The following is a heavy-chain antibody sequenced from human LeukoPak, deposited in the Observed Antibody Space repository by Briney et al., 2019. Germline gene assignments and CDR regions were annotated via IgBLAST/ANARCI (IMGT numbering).Heavy chain of an antibody. D-gene: IGHD3-16*01. V-gene: IGHV4-4*07. CDR2: IYTSGST. CDR1: GGSISSYY. J-gene: IGHJ3*02. CDR3: AGSPPGGEDAFDI. Sequence: SETLSLTCTVSGGSISSYYWSWIRQPAGKGLEWIGRIYTSGSTNYNPSLKSRVTISVDRPKNQFSLKLSSVTAADTAVYYCAGSPPGGEDAFDIWGQGTMVTVSS.